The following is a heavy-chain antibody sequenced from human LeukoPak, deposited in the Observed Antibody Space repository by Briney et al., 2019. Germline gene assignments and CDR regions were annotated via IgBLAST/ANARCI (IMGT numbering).Heavy chain of an antibody. V-gene: IGHV1-2*02. CDR3: ARDGDYYYYYYGMDV. Sequence: VASVKVSCKASGYTFTGYYMHWVRQAPGQGLEWMGWINPNSGGTNYAQKLQGRVTMTTDTSTSTAYMELRSLRSDDTAVYYCARDGDYYYYYYGMDVWGQGTTVTVSS. J-gene: IGHJ6*02. CDR1: GYTFTGYY. D-gene: IGHD4-17*01. CDR2: INPNSGGT.